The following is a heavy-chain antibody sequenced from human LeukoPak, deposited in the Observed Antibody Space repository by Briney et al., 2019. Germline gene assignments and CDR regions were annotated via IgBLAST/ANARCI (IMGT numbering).Heavy chain of an antibody. D-gene: IGHD2-8*01. CDR3: ARGRIVLMVYARHWFDP. CDR1: GGSISSSNYY. Sequence: SETLSLTCTVSGGSISSSNYYWAWIRQPPGQGLEWIGSIYYRGNANYNPSLKSRVTISVDTSKNQFSLKLSSVTAADTAVYYCARGRIVLMVYARHWFDPWGQGTLVTVSS. CDR2: IYYRGNA. V-gene: IGHV4-39*07. J-gene: IGHJ5*02.